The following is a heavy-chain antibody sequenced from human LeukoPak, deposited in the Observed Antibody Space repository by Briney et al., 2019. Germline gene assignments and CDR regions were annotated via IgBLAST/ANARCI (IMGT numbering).Heavy chain of an antibody. D-gene: IGHD4-17*01. J-gene: IGHJ4*02. Sequence: SGGSLRLSCAASGFTFSSYAMSWVRQAPGKGLEWVSAISGSGGSTYYADSVKGRFTISRDNSKNTLYLQMNSLRAEDTAVYYCAKSKWDYGGNSVDFDYWGQGTLVTVSS. CDR3: AKSKWDYGGNSVDFDY. V-gene: IGHV3-23*01. CDR2: ISGSGGST. CDR1: GFTFSSYA.